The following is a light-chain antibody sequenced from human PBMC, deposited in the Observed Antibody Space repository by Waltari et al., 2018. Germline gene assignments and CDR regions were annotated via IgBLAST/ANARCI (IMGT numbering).Light chain of an antibody. CDR1: SRDVGGYKY. V-gene: IGLV2-14*03. J-gene: IGLJ2*01. Sequence: QSALTQPASVSGSPGQSITIPCTGTSRDVGGYKYVSWYQQHPGKAPKLMIYDVSNRPSGVSNRFSGSKSGNTASLTISGLQAEDEADYYCSSYTSSSSVVFGGGTKLTVL. CDR3: SSYTSSSSVV. CDR2: DVS.